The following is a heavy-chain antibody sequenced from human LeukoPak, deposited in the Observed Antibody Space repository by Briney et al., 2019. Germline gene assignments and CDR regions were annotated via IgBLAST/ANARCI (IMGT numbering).Heavy chain of an antibody. D-gene: IGHD3-10*01. CDR2: IYSGGRT. CDR3: ARVNGGGFDH. CDR1: GFTFSSLA. V-gene: IGHV3-53*04. Sequence: GGSLRLSCAASGFTFSSLAMNWVRQAPGKGLEWVSVIYSGGRTYYADSVKGRFTISSHNSKNTPYLQMNSLRAEDTAVYYCARVNGGGFDHWGQGTLVTVSA. J-gene: IGHJ4*02.